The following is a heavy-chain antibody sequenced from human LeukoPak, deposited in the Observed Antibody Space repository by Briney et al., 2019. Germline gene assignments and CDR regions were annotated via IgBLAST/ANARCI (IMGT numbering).Heavy chain of an antibody. D-gene: IGHD6-13*01. CDR2: ISSSSSTI. V-gene: IGHV3-48*01. Sequence: GGSLRLSCAASGFTFSSYSMNWVRQAPGKGLEWVSCISSSSSTIYYADSVKGRFTISRDNAKNSLYLQMNSLRAEDTAVYYCASNWEQLVAFDYWGQGTLVTVSS. CDR3: ASNWEQLVAFDY. CDR1: GFTFSSYS. J-gene: IGHJ4*02.